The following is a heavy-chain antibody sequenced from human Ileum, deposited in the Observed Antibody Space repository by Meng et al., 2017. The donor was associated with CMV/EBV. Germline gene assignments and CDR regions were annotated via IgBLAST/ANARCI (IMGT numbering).Heavy chain of an antibody. Sequence: SETLSLTCTVSGGPISSGDYYWSWIRQPPGKGLEWIGYIYYSGSTYYNPSLKSRVTISVDTSKNQFSLKLSSVTAADTAVYYCARGLGVLGYCSSTSCYDHPRGYYYGMDVWGQGTTVTVSS. V-gene: IGHV4-30-4*08. J-gene: IGHJ6*02. D-gene: IGHD2-2*01. CDR1: GGPISSGDYY. CDR3: ARGLGVLGYCSSTSCYDHPRGYYYGMDV. CDR2: IYYSGST.